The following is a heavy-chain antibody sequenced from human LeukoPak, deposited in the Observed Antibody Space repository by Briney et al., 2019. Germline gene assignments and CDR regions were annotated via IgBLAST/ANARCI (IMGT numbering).Heavy chain of an antibody. D-gene: IGHD3-22*01. J-gene: IGHJ4*02. Sequence: SETLSLTCAVSGGSTSSGDYSWTWIRQPPGQGLEWIGYMYQSGNTYYNPSLKSRVTISVDRSKNQFSLKLSSVTAADTAVYYCARGGPIVVDTFDYWGQGILVTVSS. CDR2: MYQSGNT. CDR3: ARGGPIVVDTFDY. CDR1: GGSTSSGDYS. V-gene: IGHV4-30-2*01.